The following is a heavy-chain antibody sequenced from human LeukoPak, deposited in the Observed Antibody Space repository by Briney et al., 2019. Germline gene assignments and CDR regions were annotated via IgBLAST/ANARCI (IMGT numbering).Heavy chain of an antibody. D-gene: IGHD3-16*01. CDR2: IYSSGTT. CDR1: GGSISGYY. J-gene: IGHJ4*02. CDR3: ARGGVAAKYYFDF. Sequence: SETLSLTCNVSGGSISGYYWSWIRQPAGKGLEWIGRIYSSGTTNYNPSLKSRLTMSVDTSKNQFSLELSSVTAADTAVYFCARGGVAAKYYFDFWGQGTLVTVSS. V-gene: IGHV4-4*07.